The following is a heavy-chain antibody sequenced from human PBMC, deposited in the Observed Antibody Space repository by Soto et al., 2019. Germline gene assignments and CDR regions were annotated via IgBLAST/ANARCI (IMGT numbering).Heavy chain of an antibody. CDR1: GYTFTSYG. CDR2: VNIYKGNT. V-gene: IGHV1-18*01. Sequence: QVQLVQSGAEVKKPGASVKVSCKASGYTFTSYGINCVRQAPGQGLEWMGWVNIYKGNTNYAQKLQGRVTMTTDTSTSTAYLELRSLRSDDTAVYYCARERGGYSYGDYWGQGTQVTVSS. J-gene: IGHJ4*02. CDR3: ARERGGYSYGDY. D-gene: IGHD5-18*01.